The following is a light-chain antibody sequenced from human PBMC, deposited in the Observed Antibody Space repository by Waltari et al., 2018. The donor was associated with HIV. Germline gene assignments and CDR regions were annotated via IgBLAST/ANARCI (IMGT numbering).Light chain of an antibody. CDR2: TNK. Sequence: QSVLTQPPSASGTPGQRVTISCSGSSSNIGRNYVYWYQQLPGTAPKLLIYTNKQRPSGVPDRFSGSKSGTSASLAISGLRSEDEADYYCAAWNDSLSGYVFGTGTKVTV. J-gene: IGLJ1*01. CDR1: SSNIGRNY. CDR3: AAWNDSLSGYV. V-gene: IGLV1-47*01.